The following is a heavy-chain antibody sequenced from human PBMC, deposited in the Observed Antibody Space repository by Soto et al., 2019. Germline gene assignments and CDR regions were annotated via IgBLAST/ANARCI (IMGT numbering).Heavy chain of an antibody. CDR2: IIPILGIA. CDR1: GGTFSSYT. J-gene: IGHJ4*02. V-gene: IGHV1-69*02. D-gene: IGHD2-15*01. CDR3: ASDVGYCSGGSCYYDY. Sequence: SVKVSCKASGGTFSSYTISWARQAPGQGLEWMGRIIPILGIANYAQKFQGRVTITADKSTSTAYMELSSLRSEDTAVYYCASDVGYCSGGSCYYDYWGQGTLVTVYS.